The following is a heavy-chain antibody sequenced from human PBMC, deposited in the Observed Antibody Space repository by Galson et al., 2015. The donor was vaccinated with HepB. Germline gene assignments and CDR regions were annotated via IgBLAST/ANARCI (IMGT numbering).Heavy chain of an antibody. CDR2: INPTGGTT. CDR1: GYTFTSYY. V-gene: IGHV1-46*01. Sequence: SVKVSCKASGYTFTSYYMHWMRQAPGQGLEWMGIINPTGGTTSYAQKFQGRVSMTRDTSTSTVYMALSSLRSEDTAVYYCARDGYYESSGFDYWGQGTLVTVSS. D-gene: IGHD3-22*01. J-gene: IGHJ4*02. CDR3: ARDGYYESSGFDY.